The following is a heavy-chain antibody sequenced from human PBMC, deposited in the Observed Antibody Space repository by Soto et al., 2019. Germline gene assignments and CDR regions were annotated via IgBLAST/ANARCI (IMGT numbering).Heavy chain of an antibody. CDR2: MNPNSGNT. D-gene: IGHD6-13*01. CDR1: GYTFTSYD. CDR3: ARRGYSSSWYYYYYYGMDV. Sequence: QVQLVQSGAEVKKPGASVKVSCKASGYTFTSYDINCVRQATGQGLEWMGWMNPNSGNTGYAQKLQGRVPMTRNTSLRTAYMELSSMRSEDTAVYYCARRGYSSSWYYYYYYGMDVWGQGTTVTVSS. J-gene: IGHJ6*02. V-gene: IGHV1-8*01.